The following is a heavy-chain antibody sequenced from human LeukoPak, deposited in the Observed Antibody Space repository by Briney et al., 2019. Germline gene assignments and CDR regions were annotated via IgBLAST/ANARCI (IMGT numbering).Heavy chain of an antibody. D-gene: IGHD2-2*01. V-gene: IGHV4-34*01. J-gene: IGHJ5*02. CDR2: INHSGST. CDR1: GGSFSGYY. CDR3: ARGLGIGDSYQLLTSSWFDP. Sequence: SETLSLTCAVYGGSFSGYYWSWVRQPPGKGLGWIGEINHSGSTNYNPSLKSRVTISVDTSKNQFSLKLSSVTAADTAVYYCARGLGIGDSYQLLTSSWFDPWGQGTLVTVSS.